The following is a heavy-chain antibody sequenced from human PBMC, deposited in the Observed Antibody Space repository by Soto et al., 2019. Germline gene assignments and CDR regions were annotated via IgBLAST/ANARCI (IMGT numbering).Heavy chain of an antibody. V-gene: IGHV3-21*01. J-gene: IGHJ4*02. CDR2: LSSGSRYV. Sequence: XGSLILSCTASGVTFSNYIMTWVRQAPGKGLEWVSSLSSGSRYVYYADSVKGRFTISRDDAKNSAYLQMNSLRAEDAAVYYCVRGGSSRSYWGQGSRVTVSS. D-gene: IGHD3-16*02. CDR3: VRGGSSRSY. CDR1: GVTFSNYI.